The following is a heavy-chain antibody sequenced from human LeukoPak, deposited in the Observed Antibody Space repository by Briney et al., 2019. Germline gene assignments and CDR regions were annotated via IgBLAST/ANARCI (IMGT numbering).Heavy chain of an antibody. J-gene: IGHJ6*03. V-gene: IGHV4-39*07. Sequence: SETLSLTCTVSGGSISSSSYYWSWIRQPPGKGLEWIGEINHSGSTNYNPSLKSRVTISVDTSKNQFSLKLSSVTAADTAVYYCARAGGVVRGVYYMDVWGKGTTVTVSS. CDR3: ARAGGVVRGVYYMDV. CDR2: INHSGST. CDR1: GGSISSSSYY. D-gene: IGHD3-10*01.